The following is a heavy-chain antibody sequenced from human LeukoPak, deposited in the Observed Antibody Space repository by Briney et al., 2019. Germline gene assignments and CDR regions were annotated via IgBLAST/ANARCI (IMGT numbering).Heavy chain of an antibody. J-gene: IGHJ4*02. CDR2: IIPIFGTA. V-gene: IGHV1-69*13. Sequence: GASVKVSCKASGGTFSSYAISWVRQAPGQGLEWMGGIIPIFGTANYAQKFQGRVTITADESTSTAYMELSSLRSEDTAVYYCARESGEVVPAAMWYYFDYWGQGTLVTVSS. CDR1: GGTFSSYA. CDR3: ARESGEVVPAAMWYYFDY. D-gene: IGHD2-2*01.